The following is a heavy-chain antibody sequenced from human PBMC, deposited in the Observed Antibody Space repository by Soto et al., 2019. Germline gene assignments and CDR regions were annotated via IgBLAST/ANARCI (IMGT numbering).Heavy chain of an antibody. V-gene: IGHV4-31*03. D-gene: IGHD2-2*01. J-gene: IGHJ6*02. Sequence: QVQLQESGPGLVKPSQTLSLTCTVSGGSISSGGYYWSWIRQHPGKGLEWIGYIYYSGSTYYNPSLKSRVTISVDTSKNQFSLKLSSVTAADTAVYYCARDCFRTDYYYGMDVWGQGTTVTVSS. CDR3: ARDCFRTDYYYGMDV. CDR1: GGSISSGGYY. CDR2: IYYSGST.